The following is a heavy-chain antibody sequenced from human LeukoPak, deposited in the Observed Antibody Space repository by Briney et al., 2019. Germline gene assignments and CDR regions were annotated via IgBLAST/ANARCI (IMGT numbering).Heavy chain of an antibody. Sequence: PSETLSLTCAVYGGSFSAYYWSWIRQPPGKGLEWIGEINHSGSTNYNPSLKSRVTISIDTSKNQFSLEMSSVTAADTAVYYCARGRGARSSRWYNWFDPWGQGTRVPVSS. J-gene: IGHJ5*02. CDR2: INHSGST. V-gene: IGHV4-34*01. D-gene: IGHD6-13*01. CDR3: ARGRGARSSRWYNWFDP. CDR1: GGSFSAYY.